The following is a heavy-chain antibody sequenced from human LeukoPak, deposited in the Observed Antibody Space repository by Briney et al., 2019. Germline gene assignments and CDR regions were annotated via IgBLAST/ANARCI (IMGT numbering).Heavy chain of an antibody. CDR3: ARGIAAAGTDWFDP. CDR2: IYYSGST. CDR1: GGSISSYY. V-gene: IGHV4-59*01. Sequence: SETLSLTCTVSGGSISSYYWSWIRQPPGKGLEWIGYIYYSGSTNYNPSLKSRVTISVDTSKNQFSLKLSSVTAADTAVYYCARGIAAAGTDWFDPWGQGTLVTVSS. J-gene: IGHJ5*02. D-gene: IGHD6-13*01.